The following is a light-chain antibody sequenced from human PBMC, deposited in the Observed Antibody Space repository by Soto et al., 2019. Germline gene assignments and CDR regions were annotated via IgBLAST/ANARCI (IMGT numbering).Light chain of an antibody. CDR3: QQSYNSPQT. CDR1: QTIMTY. Sequence: DIQMTQSPSSQSASVGDEVTITCRASQTIMTYLNWYQLKPGKPPRLLIYAASSLQSGVPSRFSGSRSGKDFTLTMSSLQPEDCATYSCQQSYNSPQTFGQETKVDIK. CDR2: AAS. V-gene: IGKV1-39*01. J-gene: IGKJ1*01.